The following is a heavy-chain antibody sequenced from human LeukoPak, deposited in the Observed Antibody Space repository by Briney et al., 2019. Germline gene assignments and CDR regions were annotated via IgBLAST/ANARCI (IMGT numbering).Heavy chain of an antibody. CDR3: ARVPEGTYHKPPNFDH. Sequence: PGGSLRLSCATSGFTFNNYNMNWVRQAPGKGLEWVAVISYDGSNKYYADSVKGRFTISRDNSKNTLYLQMNSLRTEDTAVYYCARVPEGTYHKPPNFDHWGQGTLVTVSS. J-gene: IGHJ4*02. CDR2: ISYDGSNK. D-gene: IGHD3-10*01. CDR1: GFTFNNYN. V-gene: IGHV3-30*03.